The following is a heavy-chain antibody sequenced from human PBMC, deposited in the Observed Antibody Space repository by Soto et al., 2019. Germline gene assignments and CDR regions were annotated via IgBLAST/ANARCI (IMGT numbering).Heavy chain of an antibody. D-gene: IGHD6-19*01. CDR3: ARVYSSGWTNYYYYGMDV. CDR2: MNPNSGNT. V-gene: IGHV1-8*01. J-gene: IGHJ6*02. CDR1: GYTFTSND. Sequence: ASVKVSCKASGYTFTSNDINWVRQATGQGLEWMGWMNPNSGNTGYAQKFQGRVTMTRNTSISTAYMELSSLRSEDTAVYYCARVYSSGWTNYYYYGMDVWGQGTTVTVSS.